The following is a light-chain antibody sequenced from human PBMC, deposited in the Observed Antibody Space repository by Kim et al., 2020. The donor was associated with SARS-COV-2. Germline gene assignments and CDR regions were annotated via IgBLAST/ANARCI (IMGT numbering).Light chain of an antibody. V-gene: IGKV3-11*01. CDR3: QQRINWPWT. Sequence: LSPGERGTLSCRASQSVSSYLAWYQQKPGQAPRLLIYEASNRATGIPARFSGSGSGTDFTLTISNLEPEDFAVYYCQQRINWPWTFGQGTKVDIK. J-gene: IGKJ1*01. CDR1: QSVSSY. CDR2: EAS.